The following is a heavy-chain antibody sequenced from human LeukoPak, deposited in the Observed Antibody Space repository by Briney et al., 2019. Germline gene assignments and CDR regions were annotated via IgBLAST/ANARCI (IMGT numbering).Heavy chain of an antibody. CDR3: VRESGYSSGWYPY. Sequence: GESLKISCKGSGYTFTNYWIAWVRQMPGKGLEWMGMIYPGDSDSRYSPFFQGQVTFSADKSISTAYLQWSSLKASDSAVYYCVRESGYSSGWYPYWGQGTLVTVSS. V-gene: IGHV5-51*01. CDR2: IYPGDSDS. D-gene: IGHD6-19*01. CDR1: GYTFTNYW. J-gene: IGHJ4*02.